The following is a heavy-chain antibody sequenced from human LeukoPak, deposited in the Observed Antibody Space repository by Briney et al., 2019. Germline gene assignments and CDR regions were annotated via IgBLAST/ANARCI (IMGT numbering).Heavy chain of an antibody. Sequence: GGSLRLSCAASGFTFSSYWMSWVRQAPGKGLEWVANIKQDGSEKYYVDSVKGRFTISGDNAKNSLYLQMNSLRAEDTAVYYCAKAPYYDSSGPTDYWGQGTLVTVSS. V-gene: IGHV3-7*01. CDR1: GFTFSSYW. CDR2: IKQDGSEK. J-gene: IGHJ4*02. CDR3: AKAPYYDSSGPTDY. D-gene: IGHD3-22*01.